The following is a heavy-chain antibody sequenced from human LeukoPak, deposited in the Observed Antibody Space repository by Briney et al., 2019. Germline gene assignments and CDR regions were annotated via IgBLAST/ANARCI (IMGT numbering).Heavy chain of an antibody. CDR2: IYPGDSDT. Sequence: GESLKISCKGSGYSFTSYWIAWVREMPGKGLEWMGIIYPGDSDTRYSPSFQGQVTISADKSISTAYLQWSSLKASDTAMYYCARSIAAAGILTDSFDIWGQGTMVTVSS. D-gene: IGHD6-13*01. CDR3: ARSIAAAGILTDSFDI. J-gene: IGHJ3*02. V-gene: IGHV5-51*01. CDR1: GYSFTSYW.